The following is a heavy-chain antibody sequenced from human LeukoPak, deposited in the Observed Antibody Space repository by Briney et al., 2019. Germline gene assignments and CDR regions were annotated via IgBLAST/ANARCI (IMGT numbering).Heavy chain of an antibody. CDR2: IKQDGSEK. J-gene: IGHJ4*02. CDR1: GFTFSNYW. Sequence: QAGGSLRLSCAASGFTFSNYWMSWVRPAPGKGLEWVANIKQDGSEKYYVDSVKGRFTISRDNAKNSLYLQMNSLRAEDTAVYYCAREYPQDVRDYWGQGTLVTVSS. D-gene: IGHD2-15*01. V-gene: IGHV3-7*01. CDR3: AREYPQDVRDY.